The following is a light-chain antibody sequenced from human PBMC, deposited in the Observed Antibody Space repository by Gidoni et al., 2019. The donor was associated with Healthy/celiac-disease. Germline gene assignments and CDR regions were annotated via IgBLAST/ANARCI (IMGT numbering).Light chain of an antibody. CDR2: DAS. J-gene: IGKJ5*01. CDR3: QQYDNLPPRVT. V-gene: IGKV1-33*01. CDR1: QCISNY. Sequence: DIQMTQSPSSLSASVGDRVTITCQASQCISNYLNWYQQKPGKAPKLLIYDASNVETGVPSRLSGSGSGTDFTFTISSLQPEDIATYYCQQYDNLPPRVTFGQGTRLEIK.